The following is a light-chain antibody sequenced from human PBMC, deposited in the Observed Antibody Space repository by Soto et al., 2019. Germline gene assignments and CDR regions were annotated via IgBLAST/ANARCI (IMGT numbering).Light chain of an antibody. J-gene: IGKJ3*01. V-gene: IGKV3-11*01. CDR3: QQRNNWPR. Sequence: EIVLTQSPATLSLSPGERAIISCRASQSVNTYLAWYQLKPGQAPRLLIYDASTRATGIPARFSGSGSGTDFTLTISSLEPEDFAVYYCQQRNNWPRFGPGTKVDIK. CDR1: QSVNTY. CDR2: DAS.